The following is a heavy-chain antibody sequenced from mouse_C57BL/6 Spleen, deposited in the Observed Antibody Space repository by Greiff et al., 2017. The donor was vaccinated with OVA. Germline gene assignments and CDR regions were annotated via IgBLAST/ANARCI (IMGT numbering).Heavy chain of an antibody. V-gene: IGHV1-80*01. CDR3: ARTPYYYGSSYEAY. D-gene: IGHD1-1*01. CDR1: GYAFSSYW. Sequence: VQLQQSGAELVKPGASVKISCKASGYAFSSYWMNWVKRRPGKGLEWIGQIYPGDGDTNYNGKFKGKATLTADKSSSTAYMQLSSLTSEDSAVYCCARTPYYYGSSYEAYWGQGTLVTVSA. CDR2: IYPGDGDT. J-gene: IGHJ3*01.